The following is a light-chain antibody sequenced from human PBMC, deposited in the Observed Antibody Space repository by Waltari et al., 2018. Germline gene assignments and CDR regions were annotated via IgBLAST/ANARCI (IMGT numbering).Light chain of an antibody. V-gene: IGKV1-9*01. CDR2: AAY. J-gene: IGKJ4*01. Sequence: QLTQSPSSLSASVGDRVTITCRASQGINSFLAWYQQKAGKAPKLLIYAAYTLQSGVPSRFSGSGSGTDFTLTISSLQPEDFATYYCQQLNSYPPTFGGGTKVEIK. CDR3: QQLNSYPPT. CDR1: QGINSF.